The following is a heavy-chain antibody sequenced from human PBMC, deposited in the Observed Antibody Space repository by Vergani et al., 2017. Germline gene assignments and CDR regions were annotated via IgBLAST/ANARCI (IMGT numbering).Heavy chain of an antibody. V-gene: IGHV3-66*02. Sequence: ELQLVESGGGLVQPGGSLRLSCAASGFTASSNYMSWVRQAPGKGLEWVSVIYSGGSTYYADSVKGRFTISRDNSKNTLYLQMNSLRAEDTAVYYCARPRPVIAAAGPGYYFDYWGQGTLVTVSS. CDR1: GFTASSNY. J-gene: IGHJ4*02. D-gene: IGHD6-13*01. CDR2: IYSGGST. CDR3: ARPRPVIAAAGPGYYFDY.